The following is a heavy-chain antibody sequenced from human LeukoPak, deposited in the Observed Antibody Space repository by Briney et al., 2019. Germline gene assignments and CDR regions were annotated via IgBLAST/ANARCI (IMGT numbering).Heavy chain of an antibody. J-gene: IGHJ5*02. V-gene: IGHV1-2*02. CDR2: INPNSGST. D-gene: IGHD1-7*01. CDR3: ARVSQLFTGTTGLDP. Sequence: ASVTVSCKASGYTFTGYYMHWVRQAPGQGFEWMGWINPNSGSTNYAQKFQGRVTMTRDTSISTAYMELSRLRSDDTAVYYCARVSQLFTGTTGLDPWGQGTLVTVSS. CDR1: GYTFTGYY.